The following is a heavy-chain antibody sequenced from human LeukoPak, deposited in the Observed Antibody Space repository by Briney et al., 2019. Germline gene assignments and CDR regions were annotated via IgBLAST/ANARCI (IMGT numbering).Heavy chain of an antibody. J-gene: IGHJ4*02. V-gene: IGHV3-7*01. Sequence: GGSLRLSCAASGFTFNTYWMIWVRQAPGKGLEWVANIKEDGTRDYYVESMKGRFTISKDNAKNSLYLQVNSLRAEDTAVYYCARDTKAGYFDLWGQGTLVTVSS. CDR2: IKEDGTRD. CDR1: GFTFNTYW. CDR3: ARDTKAGYFDL.